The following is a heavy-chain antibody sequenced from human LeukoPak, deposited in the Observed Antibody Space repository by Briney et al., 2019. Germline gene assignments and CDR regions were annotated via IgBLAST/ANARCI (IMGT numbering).Heavy chain of an antibody. D-gene: IGHD6-19*01. V-gene: IGHV3-30*18. CDR3: AKVQYSSGWYGGWFDP. CDR1: GFIFSSYG. Sequence: GGSLRLSCAASGFIFSSYGVHWVRQAPGKGLEWVAVISYDGSIEYYTDSVKGRFTISRDNSKNTLYLQMNSLRAEDTAVYYCAKVQYSSGWYGGWFDPWGQGTLVTVSS. CDR2: ISYDGSIE. J-gene: IGHJ5*02.